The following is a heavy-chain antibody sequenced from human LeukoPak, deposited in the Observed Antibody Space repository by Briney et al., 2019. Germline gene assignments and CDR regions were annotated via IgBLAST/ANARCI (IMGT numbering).Heavy chain of an antibody. V-gene: IGHV4-31*03. J-gene: IGHJ4*02. D-gene: IGHD4-17*01. CDR2: IYYSGST. CDR1: GGSISSGGYY. CDR3: ARGGRDTVTTASGGIFDY. Sequence: QTLSLTRTVSGGSISSGGYYWSWIRQPPGRGLEWIGYIYYSGSTDYNPSLKSRVTISVDTSKNQFSLHLSSVTAADTAVYYCARGGRDTVTTASGGIFDYWGQGTLVTVSS.